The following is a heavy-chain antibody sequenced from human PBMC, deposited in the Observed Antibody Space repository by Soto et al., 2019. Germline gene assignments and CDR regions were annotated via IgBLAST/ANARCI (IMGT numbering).Heavy chain of an antibody. D-gene: IGHD3-22*01. CDR1: GGSISSYY. CDR2: IYYSGTT. Sequence: SETLSLTCTVSGGSISSYYWSWIRQPPGQGLEWIGYIYYSGTTNYNPSLKSRVTISVDTSKNHFSLKLRSVTAADTAVYYCARDRVESGYPEYFQHWGQGTLVTVSS. J-gene: IGHJ1*01. CDR3: ARDRVESGYPEYFQH. V-gene: IGHV4-59*01.